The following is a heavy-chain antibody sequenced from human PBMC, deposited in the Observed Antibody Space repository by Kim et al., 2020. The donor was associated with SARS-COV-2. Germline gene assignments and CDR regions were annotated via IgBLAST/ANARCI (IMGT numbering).Heavy chain of an antibody. J-gene: IGHJ4*02. CDR1: GFIFSSYA. Sequence: GGSLRLSCAASGFIFSSYAMHWVRQAPGKGLEWVAVISYDRSDKYYADSVKGRFTISRDNSKNTLYLQMNSLRAEDTALYYCAKDISGAVDRGPFDYWGQGTLVTVSS. D-gene: IGHD1-26*01. CDR3: AKDISGAVDRGPFDY. V-gene: IGHV3-30*04. CDR2: ISYDRSDK.